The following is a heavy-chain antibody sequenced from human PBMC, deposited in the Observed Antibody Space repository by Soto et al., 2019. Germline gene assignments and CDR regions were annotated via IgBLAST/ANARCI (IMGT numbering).Heavy chain of an antibody. CDR3: ARERRGERLIGGQDSFDI. CDR2: ISYDGSNK. D-gene: IGHD3-16*01. CDR1: GFTFSSYA. V-gene: IGHV3-30*04. Sequence: GGSLRLSCAASGFTFSSYAMHWVRQAPGKGLEWVAVISYDGSNKYYADSVKGRFTISRDNSKNTLYLQMNSLRAEDTVVYYWARERRGERLIGGQDSFDIWGQGTMVTVSS. J-gene: IGHJ3*02.